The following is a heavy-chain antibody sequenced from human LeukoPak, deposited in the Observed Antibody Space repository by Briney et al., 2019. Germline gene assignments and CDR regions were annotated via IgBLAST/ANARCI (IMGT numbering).Heavy chain of an antibody. J-gene: IGHJ4*02. CDR3: AKVEDRGYYFDY. CDR2: ISGSGGST. V-gene: IGHV3-23*01. Sequence: GGSLRLSCAASGFTFSSYAMSWVRQAPGKGLEWVSAISGSGGSTYYADSVKGRFTISRDNSKNTLYLQMNSLRAEDTAVYCCAKVEDRGYYFDYWGQGTLVTVSS. CDR1: GFTFSSYA. D-gene: IGHD2-15*01.